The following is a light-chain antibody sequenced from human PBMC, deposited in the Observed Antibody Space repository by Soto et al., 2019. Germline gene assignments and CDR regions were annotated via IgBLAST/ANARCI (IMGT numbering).Light chain of an antibody. V-gene: IGKV3-15*01. CDR1: QSVSSN. CDR2: GAS. J-gene: IGKJ2*01. Sequence: EIVMTQSPATLSVSPGERATLSCRASQSVSSNLAWYQHKPGQAPRLLIYGASTRATGIPARFSGRRSGTEFTLTISSLQSEDFAVYYCQQYNNWPPFTFGQGVKVDI. CDR3: QQYNNWPPFT.